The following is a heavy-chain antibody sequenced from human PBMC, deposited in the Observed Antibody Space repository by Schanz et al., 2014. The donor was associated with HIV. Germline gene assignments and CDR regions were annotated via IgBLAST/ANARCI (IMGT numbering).Heavy chain of an antibody. D-gene: IGHD2-15*01. J-gene: IGHJ6*02. Sequence: QVQLVESGGGVVQPGRSLRLSCAASGFTFSIYGMHWVRQAPGKGLEWVAVISYDGSNKYYADSVKGRFTISRDNSKNTLYLQMNSLRAEDTAVYYCARGSGPYYYYYGMDVWGQGTTVTVS. CDR1: GFTFSIYG. V-gene: IGHV3-30*03. CDR3: ARGSGPYYYYYGMDV. CDR2: ISYDGSNK.